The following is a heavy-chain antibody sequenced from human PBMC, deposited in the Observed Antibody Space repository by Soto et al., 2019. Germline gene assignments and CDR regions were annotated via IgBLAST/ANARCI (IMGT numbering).Heavy chain of an antibody. V-gene: IGHV3-15*07. Sequence: EVQLVESGGGLVEPGGSLRLSCAASGFTFTTAWINWVRQAPGKGLEWVGRIKSKVAGRTTDFAAPVKGRFAISRDDSRNMVYFQMNSLKIEETSVYYCTTDSHFTMKLVRFDYWGLGTLFTVSS. CDR1: GFTFTTAW. CDR3: TTDSHFTMKLVRFDY. D-gene: IGHD3-22*01. CDR2: IKSKVAGRTT. J-gene: IGHJ4*01.